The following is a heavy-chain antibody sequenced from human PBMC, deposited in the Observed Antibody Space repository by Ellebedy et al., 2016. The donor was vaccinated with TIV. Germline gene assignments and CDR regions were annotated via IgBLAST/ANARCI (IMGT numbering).Heavy chain of an antibody. J-gene: IGHJ4*02. CDR1: GGSISSSSYY. V-gene: IGHV4-39*07. D-gene: IGHD1-1*01. CDR3: TRGGTSYSDY. Sequence: SETLSLTCTVSGGSISSSSYYWVWFRQSPGKGLEWIGSIYYSGRTYYNPSLKSRISISVDTSKNQFSLKLSSVTAADTAMYYCTRGGTSYSDYWGQGTLVTVSS. CDR2: IYYSGRT.